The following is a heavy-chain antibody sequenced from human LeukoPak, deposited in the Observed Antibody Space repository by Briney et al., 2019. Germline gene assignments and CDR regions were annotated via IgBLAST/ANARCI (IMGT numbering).Heavy chain of an antibody. D-gene: IGHD2-15*01. CDR3: ARVEGLSSSPRTLRY. J-gene: IGHJ4*02. CDR1: GYTFTGFY. CDR2: INPNSGDT. Sequence: ASVKVSCKASGYTFTGFYMHWVRQAPGQGLEWMGWINPNSGDTNYVQKFQGRVTMTRDTSISTAHMELSSLISDDTAIYYCARVEGLSSSPRTLRYWGQGTLVSVSS. V-gene: IGHV1-2*02.